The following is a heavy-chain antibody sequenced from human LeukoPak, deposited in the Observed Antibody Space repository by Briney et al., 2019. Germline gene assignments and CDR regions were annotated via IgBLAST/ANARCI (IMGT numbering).Heavy chain of an antibody. J-gene: IGHJ3*02. CDR2: ISSSSSYT. V-gene: IGHV3-11*05. CDR3: ARDRHAVVTESNDAFDI. CDR1: GFTFSDYY. D-gene: IGHD2-21*02. Sequence: PGGSLRLSCAASGFTFSDYYMSWIRQAPGKGLEWVSYISSSSSYTNYADSVKGRFTISRDNAENSLYLQMNSLRAEDTAVYYCARDRHAVVTESNDAFDIWGQGTMVTVSS.